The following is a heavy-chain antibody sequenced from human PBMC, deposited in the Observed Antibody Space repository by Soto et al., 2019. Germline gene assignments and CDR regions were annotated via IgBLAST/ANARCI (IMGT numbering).Heavy chain of an antibody. CDR3: ARRKAAGNYYGMDV. V-gene: IGHV4-59*08. Sequence: QVQLQESGPGLVKPSETLSLTCTVSGGSISSYYWSWIRQPPGKGLEWIGYIYYSGSTNYNPSLKSRVTISVDTSKNQCSLKLSSVTAADTAVYYCARRKAAGNYYGMDVWGQGTTVTVSS. J-gene: IGHJ6*02. CDR2: IYYSGST. CDR1: GGSISSYY. D-gene: IGHD6-13*01.